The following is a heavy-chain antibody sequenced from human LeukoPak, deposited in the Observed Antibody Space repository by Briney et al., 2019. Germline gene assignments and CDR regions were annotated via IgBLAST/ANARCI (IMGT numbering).Heavy chain of an antibody. V-gene: IGHV4-34*01. D-gene: IGHD3-3*01. CDR2: IYHSGST. J-gene: IGHJ4*02. CDR1: GVSFSGYY. Sequence: SETLSLTCAVYGVSFSGYYWSWIRQPPGKGLEWIGEIYHSGSTNYNPSLKSRVTISVDKSKNQFSLKLSPVTAADTAVYYCARRAPGYYDFWSGYYTQYDYWGQGTLVTVSS. CDR3: ARRAPGYYDFWSGYYTQYDY.